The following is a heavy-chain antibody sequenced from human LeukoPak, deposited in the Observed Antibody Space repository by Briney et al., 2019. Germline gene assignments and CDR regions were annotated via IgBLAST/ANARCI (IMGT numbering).Heavy chain of an antibody. CDR1: GGTFSSYA. CDR2: IIPILGIA. D-gene: IGHD2-15*01. J-gene: IGHJ4*02. CDR3: AREHYTPTYSLLCYFDY. Sequence: ASVKVSCKASGGTFSSYAISWVRQAPGQGLEWMGRIIPILGIANYAQKFQGRVTITADKSTSTAYMELSSLRSEDTAVYYCAREHYTPTYSLLCYFDYWGQGTLVTVSS. V-gene: IGHV1-69*04.